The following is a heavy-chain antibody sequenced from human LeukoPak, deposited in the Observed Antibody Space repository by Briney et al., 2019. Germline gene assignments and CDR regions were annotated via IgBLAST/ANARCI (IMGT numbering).Heavy chain of an antibody. CDR1: GYSISSGYY. D-gene: IGHD6-6*01. Sequence: SETLSLTCTVSGYSISSGYYWGWIRQPPGKGLEWIGSIYHSGSTYYNPSLKSRVTISVDTSKNQFSLKLSSVTAADTAVYYCARLQMTQLVLWGQGTLVTVSS. J-gene: IGHJ4*02. CDR3: ARLQMTQLVL. V-gene: IGHV4-38-2*02. CDR2: IYHSGST.